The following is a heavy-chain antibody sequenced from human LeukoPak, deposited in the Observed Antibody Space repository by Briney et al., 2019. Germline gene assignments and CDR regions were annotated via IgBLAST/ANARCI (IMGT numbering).Heavy chain of an antibody. CDR2: IYYSGST. D-gene: IGHD2-15*01. J-gene: IGHJ4*02. CDR1: GGSISSSSYY. Sequence: SETLSLTCTVSGGSISSSSYYWGWIRQPPGKGREWIGSIYYSGSTYYNPSLKSRVTISVDTSKNQFSLKLSSVTAADTAVYYCARDSAPYCSGGSCYGHYFDYWGQGTLVTVSS. CDR3: ARDSAPYCSGGSCYGHYFDY. V-gene: IGHV4-39*07.